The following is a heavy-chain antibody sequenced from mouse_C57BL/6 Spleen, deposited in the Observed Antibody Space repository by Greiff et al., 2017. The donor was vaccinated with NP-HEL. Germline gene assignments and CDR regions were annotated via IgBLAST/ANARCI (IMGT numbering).Heavy chain of an antibody. Sequence: QVQLQQSGAELVKPGASVKISCKASGYAFSSYWMHWVKQRPGKGLEWIGQIYPGDGDTNYNGKFKGKATLTADKSSSTAYMQRSSLTSEDSAVYFCARQDPLPYIDYWGQGTTLTVSS. J-gene: IGHJ2*01. CDR2: IYPGDGDT. V-gene: IGHV1-80*01. CDR1: GYAFSSYW. CDR3: ARQDPLPYIDY.